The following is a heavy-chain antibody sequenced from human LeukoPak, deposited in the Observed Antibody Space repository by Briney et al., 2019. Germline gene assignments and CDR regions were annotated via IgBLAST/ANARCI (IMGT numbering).Heavy chain of an antibody. Sequence: GGSLRLSCAASGFTFSSYSMNWVRQAPGKGLEWVSYISSSSSTIYYADSVKGRFTISRDNSKNTLYLQMSSLRGEDTALYYCAKDRRNDFDYWGQGTLVTASS. CDR1: GFTFSSYS. CDR2: ISSSSSTI. D-gene: IGHD1-14*01. CDR3: AKDRRNDFDY. V-gene: IGHV3-48*01. J-gene: IGHJ4*02.